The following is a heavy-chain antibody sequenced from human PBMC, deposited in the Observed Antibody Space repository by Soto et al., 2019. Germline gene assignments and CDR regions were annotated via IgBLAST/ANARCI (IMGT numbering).Heavy chain of an antibody. CDR3: ARDDSYETTNYYSP. Sequence: QVQLVESGGGLVKTGGSLRLSCTAPGFTFSDYYMSWIRQAPGKGLEWISYISSTSTYTNYADSVTGRFTISRDNTKNSLFLQMNSLRAEDTAVYYCARDDSYETTNYYSPWGQGTLVTVSS. V-gene: IGHV3-11*06. CDR2: ISSTSTYT. J-gene: IGHJ5*02. D-gene: IGHD3-22*01. CDR1: GFTFSDYY.